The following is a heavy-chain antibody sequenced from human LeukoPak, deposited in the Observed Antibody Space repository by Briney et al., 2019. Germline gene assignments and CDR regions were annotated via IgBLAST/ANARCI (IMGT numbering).Heavy chain of an antibody. CDR1: GGSISSYY. CDR3: ARVRVNWRHGSGSYYQFDY. D-gene: IGHD3-10*01. V-gene: IGHV4-59*01. J-gene: IGHJ4*02. CDR2: IYYSGST. Sequence: SETLSLTCTVSGGSISSYYWSWIRQPPGKGLEWIGYIYYSGSTNYNPSLKSRVTISVDTSKNQFSLKLSSVTAADTAVYYCARVRVNWRHGSGSYYQFDYWGQGTLVTVSS.